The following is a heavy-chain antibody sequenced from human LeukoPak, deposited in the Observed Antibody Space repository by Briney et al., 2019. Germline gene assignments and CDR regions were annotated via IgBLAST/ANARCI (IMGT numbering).Heavy chain of an antibody. CDR3: ARDISSITIFGVVIEATYYFDY. CDR1: GFTFTIYT. CDR2: ISSSSSYI. V-gene: IGHV3-21*01. D-gene: IGHD3-3*01. J-gene: IGHJ4*02. Sequence: GGSLRLSCAASGFTFTIYTINWVRQAPGKGLEWVSSISSSSSYIYYADSVKGRFTISRDNAKNSLYLQMNSLRAEDTAVYYCARDISSITIFGVVIEATYYFDYWGQGTLVTVSS.